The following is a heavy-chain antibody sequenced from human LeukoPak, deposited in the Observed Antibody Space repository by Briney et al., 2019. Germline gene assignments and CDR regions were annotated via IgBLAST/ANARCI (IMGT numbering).Heavy chain of an antibody. D-gene: IGHD6-19*01. Sequence: GGSLRLSCAASGFTFSSYAMSWVRQAPGKGLEWASAISGSGGSTYYADSVKGRFTISRDNSKNTLYLQMNSLRAEDTAVYYCANTGYSSGWYPGYWGQGTLVTVSS. CDR3: ANTGYSSGWYPGY. J-gene: IGHJ4*02. CDR2: ISGSGGST. V-gene: IGHV3-23*01. CDR1: GFTFSSYA.